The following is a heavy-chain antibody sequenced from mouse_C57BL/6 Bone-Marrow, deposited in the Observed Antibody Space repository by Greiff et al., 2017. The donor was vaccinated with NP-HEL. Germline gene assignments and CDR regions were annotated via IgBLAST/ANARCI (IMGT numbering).Heavy chain of an antibody. Sequence: DVQLQESGAELVRPGASVKLSCTASGFNIKDDYMHWVKQRPEQGLEWIGWIDPENGDTAYASKFQGKATITADTSSNTAYLQLSSLTSEDTAVYYCTAPELGRDYWGQGTTLTVSS. J-gene: IGHJ2*01. CDR1: GFNIKDDY. V-gene: IGHV14-4*01. CDR2: IDPENGDT. CDR3: TAPELGRDY. D-gene: IGHD4-1*01.